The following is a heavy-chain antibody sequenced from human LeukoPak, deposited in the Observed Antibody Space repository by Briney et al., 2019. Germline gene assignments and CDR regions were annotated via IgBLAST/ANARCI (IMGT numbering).Heavy chain of an antibody. CDR3: ARLGSYHDF. J-gene: IGHJ4*02. Sequence: SETLSLTCTASGASISNYYWSWIRQTPEKGLEWMGHIHSSGGSSYYPSLKSRLTLSIDTSRNQLSLKLPSVTAADTAVYFCARLGSYHDFWGQGALVTVSS. CDR1: GASISNYY. CDR2: IHSSGGS. D-gene: IGHD1-26*01. V-gene: IGHV4-4*09.